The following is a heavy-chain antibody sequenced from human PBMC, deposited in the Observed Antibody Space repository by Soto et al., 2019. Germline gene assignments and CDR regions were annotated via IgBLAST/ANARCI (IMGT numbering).Heavy chain of an antibody. D-gene: IGHD2-8*01. J-gene: IGHJ6*02. CDR1: GGSISSSTYY. Sequence: SETLSLTCTVSGGSISSSTYYWGWIRQPPGKGLEWIASTYYSGRTHYNPSLESRVTISVDTSKNQFSLRLSSVTAADTAVYYCARRTWGMDVWGQGTTVTVSS. CDR2: TYYSGRT. V-gene: IGHV4-39*07. CDR3: ARRTWGMDV.